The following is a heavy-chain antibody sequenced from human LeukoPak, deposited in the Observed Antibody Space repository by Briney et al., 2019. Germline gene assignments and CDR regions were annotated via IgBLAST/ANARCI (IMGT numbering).Heavy chain of an antibody. CDR1: GFTLSSYE. CDR2: IGYSGGDT. Sequence: PGGSLRLSCTVSGFTLSSYEMTWFRQAPGTGLEWVSSIGYSGGDTHYADSVKGRFTISRDNSKNTLYLQMNSLRAEDTAVYYCAKDHWGSYRSPMDYWGQGTLVTVSS. J-gene: IGHJ4*02. V-gene: IGHV3-23*01. D-gene: IGHD3-16*02. CDR3: AKDHWGSYRSPMDY.